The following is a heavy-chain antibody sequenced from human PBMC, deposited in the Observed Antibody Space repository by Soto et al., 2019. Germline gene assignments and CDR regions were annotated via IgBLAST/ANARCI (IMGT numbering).Heavy chain of an antibody. CDR1: GYTFTSYG. CDR2: ISAYNGNT. CDR3: ARDYDSSGYYDYGMDV. V-gene: IGHV1-18*04. J-gene: IGHJ6*02. Sequence: ASVKFSCKASGYTFTSYGISWVRQAPGQGLGWMGWISAYNGNTNYAQKLQGRVTMTTDTSTSTAYMELRSLRSDGTAVYYCARDYDSSGYYDYGMDVWGQGTTVTVSS. D-gene: IGHD3-22*01.